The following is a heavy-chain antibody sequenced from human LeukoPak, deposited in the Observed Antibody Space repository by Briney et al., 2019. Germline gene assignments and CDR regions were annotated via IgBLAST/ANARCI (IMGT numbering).Heavy chain of an antibody. CDR1: GYSISSGYY. Sequence: SETLSLTCTVSGYSISSGYYWGWIRPPPGKGLEWIGSIYHSGTTYYNPSLKSRVTISVDTSKNQFSLKLGSVTAADTAVYYCARVISGSYSPEWGQGTLVTVSS. CDR3: ARVISGSYSPE. CDR2: IYHSGTT. V-gene: IGHV4-38-2*02. D-gene: IGHD1-26*01. J-gene: IGHJ4*02.